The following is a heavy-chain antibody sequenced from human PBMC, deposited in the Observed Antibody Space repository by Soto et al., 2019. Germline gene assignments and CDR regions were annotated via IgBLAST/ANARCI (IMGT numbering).Heavy chain of an antibody. CDR1: EYIFSSYY. CDR3: ASPLKQRLLPYYGLDV. CDR2: SNPSDEST. Sequence: QEQLVQSGADVQKPGASVKVSCKASEYIFSSYYIHWIRQAPGQGLEWMAISNPSDESTGLAQKFQGRIPVTRDTSTRTVYLELSRLTSDDTAVYYCASPLKQRLLPYYGLDVWGQGTTVTVSS. D-gene: IGHD2-21*02. J-gene: IGHJ6*02. V-gene: IGHV1-46*01.